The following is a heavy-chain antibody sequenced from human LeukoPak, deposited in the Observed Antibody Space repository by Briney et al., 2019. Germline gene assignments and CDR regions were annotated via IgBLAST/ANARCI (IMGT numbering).Heavy chain of an antibody. J-gene: IGHJ3*02. CDR3: ARESLPTTVTTGGAFDI. D-gene: IGHD4-17*01. CDR1: GYTFTGYY. V-gene: IGHV1-2*02. CDR2: INPNSGGT. Sequence: GASVKVSCKASGYTFTGYYMPWVRQAPGQGLEWMGWINPNSGGTNYAQKFQGRVTMTRDTSISTAYMELSRLRSDDTAVYYCARESLPTTVTTGGAFDIWGQGTMVTVSS.